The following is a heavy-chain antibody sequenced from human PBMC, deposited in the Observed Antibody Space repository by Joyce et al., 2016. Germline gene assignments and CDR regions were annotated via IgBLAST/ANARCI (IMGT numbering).Heavy chain of an antibody. J-gene: IGHJ6*02. V-gene: IGHV4-30-4*01. Sequence: QVQLQESGPGLAKPSQTLSLTCTVSGGSIRRDDNYWSWIRPSPGKGLEWIGYIHNSGTTYYNPSLKSRVTISVDTSKNEFTLKVTSVTAADTAVYYCARDGNWGAFDYSGMDVWGQGTLVIVSS. D-gene: IGHD7-27*01. CDR1: GGSIRRDDNY. CDR2: IHNSGTT. CDR3: ARDGNWGAFDYSGMDV.